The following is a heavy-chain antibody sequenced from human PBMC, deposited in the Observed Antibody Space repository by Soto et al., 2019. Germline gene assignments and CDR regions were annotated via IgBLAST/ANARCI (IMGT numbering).Heavy chain of an antibody. CDR3: ARVGGSGWYHTYDY. CDR1: GGSISSYY. V-gene: IGHV4-59*01. J-gene: IGHJ4*02. D-gene: IGHD6-19*01. Sequence: QVPLQESGPGLVKPSETLSLTCTVSGGSISSYYWSWIRQPPGKGLEWIGYIYYSGSTNYNPSLKSRVTISVDTSKNQFSLKLSSVTAADTAVYYCARVGGSGWYHTYDYWGQGTLVTVSS. CDR2: IYYSGST.